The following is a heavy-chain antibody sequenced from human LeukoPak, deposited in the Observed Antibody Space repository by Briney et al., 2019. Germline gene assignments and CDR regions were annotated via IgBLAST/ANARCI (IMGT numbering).Heavy chain of an antibody. J-gene: IGHJ3*02. V-gene: IGHV3-9*01. CDR1: GFTFDDYA. CDR3: AKKLLWLGELSPGAFDI. D-gene: IGHD3-10*01. Sequence: GGSLRLSCAASGFTFDDYAMHWVRQAPGKGLEWVSGISWNSGSIGYADSVKGRFTISRDNAKNSLYLQMNSLRAEDTALYYCAKKLLWLGELSPGAFDIWGQGTMVTVSS. CDR2: ISWNSGSI.